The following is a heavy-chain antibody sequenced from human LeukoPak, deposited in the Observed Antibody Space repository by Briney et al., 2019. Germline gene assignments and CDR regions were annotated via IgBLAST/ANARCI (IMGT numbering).Heavy chain of an antibody. CDR1: GFTFSSYA. V-gene: IGHV3-23*01. J-gene: IGHJ4*02. Sequence: GGSLRLSCAASGFTFSSYAMSWVRQAPGKGLEWVSAISGSGGSTYYADSVKGRFTISRDNSKNTLYLQMNSLRAEDTAAYYCAKVEVGSSGWYIGHYWGQGTLVTVSS. CDR3: AKVEVGSSGWYIGHY. D-gene: IGHD6-19*01. CDR2: ISGSGGST.